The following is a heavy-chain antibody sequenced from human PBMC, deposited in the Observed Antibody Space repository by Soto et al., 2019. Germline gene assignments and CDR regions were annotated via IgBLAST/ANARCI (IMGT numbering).Heavy chain of an antibody. CDR2: IYYSGST. CDR1: GGSISSSSYY. J-gene: IGHJ4*02. CDR3: ARHEGEGWATPFDY. D-gene: IGHD5-12*01. V-gene: IGHV4-39*01. Sequence: PSETLSLTCTVSGGSISSSSYYWGWIRQPPGKGLEWIGSIYYSGSTYYNPSLKSRVTISVDTSRNQFSLKLSSVTAADTAVYYCARHEGEGWATPFDYWGQGTLVTVS.